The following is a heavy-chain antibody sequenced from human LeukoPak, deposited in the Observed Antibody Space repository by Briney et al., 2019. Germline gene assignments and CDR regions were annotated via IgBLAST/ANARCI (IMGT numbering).Heavy chain of an antibody. CDR3: ARYLAAGYFDL. D-gene: IGHD6-25*01. Sequence: TGPLPLTCAVPGGSRGSYNWSWIRQPPGKGLEWIGYIYYTGSTNYNPSLKSRVTISVDTSKNQFSLKLSSVTAADTAVYYCARYLAAGYFDLWGRGTLVTVSS. J-gene: IGHJ2*01. V-gene: IGHV4-59*08. CDR2: IYYTGST. CDR1: GGSRGSYN.